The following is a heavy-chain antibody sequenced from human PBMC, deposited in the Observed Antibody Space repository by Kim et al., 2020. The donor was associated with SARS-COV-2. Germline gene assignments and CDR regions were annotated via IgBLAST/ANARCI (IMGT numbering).Heavy chain of an antibody. Sequence: SVKVSCKASGGTFSSYAISWVRQAPGQGLEWMGRIIPILGIANYAQKFQGRVTITADKSTSTAYMELSSLRSEDTAVYYCARDNLDIYCGGDCYSYFDLWGRGTLVTVSS. CDR2: IIPILGIA. CDR1: GGTFSSYA. CDR3: ARDNLDIYCGGDCYSYFDL. V-gene: IGHV1-69*04. J-gene: IGHJ2*01. D-gene: IGHD2-21*02.